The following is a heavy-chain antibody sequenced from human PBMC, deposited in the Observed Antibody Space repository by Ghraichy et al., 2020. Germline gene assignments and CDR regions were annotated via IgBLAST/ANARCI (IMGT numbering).Heavy chain of an antibody. CDR3: SREPRAGTGIYGMDV. J-gene: IGHJ6*02. CDR1: GFTFSDHN. D-gene: IGHD6-13*01. Sequence: GGSLRLSCAASGFTFSDHNMNWVRQAPGKGLEWVSAISTSGSYIYYADSGKGRFTISRDNAKNSLYLQMNSLRAEDTAVYFCSREPRAGTGIYGMDVWGQGTTVTVSS. CDR2: ISTSGSYI. V-gene: IGHV3-21*01.